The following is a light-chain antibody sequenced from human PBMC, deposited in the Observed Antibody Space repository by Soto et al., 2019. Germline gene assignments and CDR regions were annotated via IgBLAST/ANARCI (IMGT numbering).Light chain of an antibody. CDR1: QSVSSN. V-gene: IGKV3-15*01. J-gene: IGKJ1*01. CDR2: GAS. Sequence: EIVMTQSPATQSVSPGERASLSCRASQSVSSNLAWYQQKPGQAPRLLIYGASTRATGIPARFSGSGPGTEFTLTICSLQSEDFAVYYCQQYNNWPPWTFGQGTKVEIK. CDR3: QQYNNWPPWT.